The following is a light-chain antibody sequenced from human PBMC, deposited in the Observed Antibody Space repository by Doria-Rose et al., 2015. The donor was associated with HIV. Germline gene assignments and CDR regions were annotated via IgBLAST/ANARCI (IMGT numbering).Light chain of an antibody. V-gene: IGKV3-11*01. CDR1: QSVSSN. CDR2: DAS. Sequence: EIVLTQSPATLSLSPGERATLSCRASQSVSSNLAWYQQKPGQAPRLLIYDASNRATGIPARFSGSGAGTDFTLTISSLEPEDFAVYFWQQRSNWPPIFTFGPGTKVDI. J-gene: IGKJ3*01. CDR3: QQRSNWPPIFT.